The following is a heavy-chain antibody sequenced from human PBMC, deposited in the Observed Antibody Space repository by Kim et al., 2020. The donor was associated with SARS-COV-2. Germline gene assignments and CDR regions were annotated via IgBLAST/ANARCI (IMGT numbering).Heavy chain of an antibody. CDR3: ARWIIVGGPVFHYGLDV. V-gene: IGHV1-69*13. CDR2: IIPMFGRA. CDR1: GGTLRISA. Sequence: SVKVSFKASGGTLRISAMSWVRQAPGQGLEWMGGIIPMFGRAKYAQRFQDRVTITADEYTSTTHMELSSLRSEDTATYYCARWIIVGGPVFHYGLDVWGQGTTVTVSS. J-gene: IGHJ6*02. D-gene: IGHD3-22*01.